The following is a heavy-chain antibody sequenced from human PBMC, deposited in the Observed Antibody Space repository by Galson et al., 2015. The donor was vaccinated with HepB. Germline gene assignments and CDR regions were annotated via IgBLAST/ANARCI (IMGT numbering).Heavy chain of an antibody. CDR2: IYWNDDK. CDR1: GFSLSTSGVG. D-gene: IGHD7-27*01. J-gene: IGHJ4*02. V-gene: IGHV2-5*01. CDR3: ALSRKLGMNFDY. Sequence: PALVKPTQTLTLTCTFSGFSLSTSGVGVGWIRQPPGKALKWLALIYWNDDKRYSPSLKSRLTITKDTSKNQVVLTMTTMDPVDTGTYYCALSRKLGMNFDYWGQGTLVTVSS.